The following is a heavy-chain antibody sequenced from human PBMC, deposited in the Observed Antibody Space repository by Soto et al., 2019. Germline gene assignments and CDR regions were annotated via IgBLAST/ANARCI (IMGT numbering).Heavy chain of an antibody. CDR1: GGTFSSYA. V-gene: IGHV1-8*02. D-gene: IGHD6-13*01. Sequence: ASGKVSCKTSGGTFSSYAINWVRQATGQGLEWMGWMNPNSGNKGYVQKFQGRVTMTRDISISTAYMELSSLRAEDTAVYYCARKRSDSSWYNWFDPWGQGTLVTVSS. CDR3: ARKRSDSSWYNWFDP. J-gene: IGHJ5*02. CDR2: MNPNSGNK.